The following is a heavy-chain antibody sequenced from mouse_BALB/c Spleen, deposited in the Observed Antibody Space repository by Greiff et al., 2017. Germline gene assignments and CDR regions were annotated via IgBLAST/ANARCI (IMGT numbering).Heavy chain of an antibody. V-gene: IGHV1-69*01. J-gene: IGHJ4*01. CDR3: ARGRYYYAMDY. CDR1: GYTFTDYW. CDR2: IDTSDSYT. Sequence: VQLQQPGAELVMPGASVKMSCKASGYTFTDYWMHWVKQRPGQGLEWIGAIDTSDSYTSYNQKSKGKATLTVDESSSTAYMQLSSLTSEDSAVYYCARGRYYYAMDYWGQGTSVTVSS.